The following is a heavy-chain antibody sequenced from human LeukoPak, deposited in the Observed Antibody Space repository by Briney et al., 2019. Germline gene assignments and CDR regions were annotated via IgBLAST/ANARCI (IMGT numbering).Heavy chain of an antibody. CDR3: AKDRSAYCGGDCDFDY. J-gene: IGHJ4*02. D-gene: IGHD2-21*02. CDR2: VNGGGGRT. V-gene: IGHV3-23*01. CDR1: EFTFSNFA. Sequence: GGSLRLSCAASEFTFSNFAMSWVRQAPGKGLEWVSTVNGGGGRTYYADSVKGRFTISRDNSKNTLYLQMNSLRAEDTAVYYCAKDRSAYCGGDCDFDYWGQGTLVTVSS.